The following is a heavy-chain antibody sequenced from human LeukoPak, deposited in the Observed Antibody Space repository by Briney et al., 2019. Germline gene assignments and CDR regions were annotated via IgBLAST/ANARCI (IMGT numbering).Heavy chain of an antibody. J-gene: IGHJ3*02. Sequence: SETLSLTCAVSGGSISSSNWWSWVRQPPGKGLEWIGEIYHSGSTNYNPSLKSRVTISVDKSKNQFSLKLSSVTAADTAVYYCARDMGDYGDDAFDIWGQGTMVTVSS. CDR3: ARDMGDYGDDAFDI. V-gene: IGHV4-4*02. CDR1: GGSISSSNW. CDR2: IYHSGST. D-gene: IGHD4-17*01.